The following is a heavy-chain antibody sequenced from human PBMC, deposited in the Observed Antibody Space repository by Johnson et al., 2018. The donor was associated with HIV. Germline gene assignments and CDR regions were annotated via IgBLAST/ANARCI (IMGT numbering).Heavy chain of an antibody. J-gene: IGHJ3*02. D-gene: IGHD3-10*01. V-gene: IGHV3-53*01. CDR2: LYSGGST. Sequence: VQLVESGGGLIQPGGSLRLSCAASGFTVSSNYMGWVRQAPGKGLEWVSVLYSGGSTYYTDSVKGRFTISRDNAKNSLYLQMNSLRAEDTAVYYCAKALLLWFGEALHAFDIWGQGTMVTVSS. CDR1: GFTVSSNY. CDR3: AKALLLWFGEALHAFDI.